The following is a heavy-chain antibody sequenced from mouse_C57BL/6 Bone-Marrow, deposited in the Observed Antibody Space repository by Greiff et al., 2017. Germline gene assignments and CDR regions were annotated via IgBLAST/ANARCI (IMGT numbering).Heavy chain of an antibody. J-gene: IGHJ2*01. CDR2: INPGSGGT. CDR3: AREGNWAFDY. V-gene: IGHV1-54*01. Sequence: QVQLQQSGAELVRPGTSVKVSCKASGYAFTNYLIEWVKQRPGQGLEWIGVINPGSGGTNYNEKFKGKATLTADKSSITAYMQLSSLTSEDSAVYFCAREGNWAFDYWGQGTTLTVSS. CDR1: GYAFTNYL. D-gene: IGHD4-1*01.